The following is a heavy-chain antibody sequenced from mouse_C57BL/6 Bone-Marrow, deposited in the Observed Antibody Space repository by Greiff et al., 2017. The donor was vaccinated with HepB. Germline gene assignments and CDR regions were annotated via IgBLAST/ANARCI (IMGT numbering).Heavy chain of an antibody. J-gene: IGHJ1*03. CDR2: IDPNSGGT. CDR3: ARSGPYGNYPYWYFDV. Sequence: QVQLKQPGAELVKPGASVKLSCKASGYTFTSYWMHWVKQRPGRGLEWIGRIDPNSGGTKYNEKFKSKATLTVDKPSSTAYMQLSSLTSEDSAVYYCARSGPYGNYPYWYFDVWGTGTTVTVSS. CDR1: GYTFTSYW. D-gene: IGHD2-1*01. V-gene: IGHV1-72*01.